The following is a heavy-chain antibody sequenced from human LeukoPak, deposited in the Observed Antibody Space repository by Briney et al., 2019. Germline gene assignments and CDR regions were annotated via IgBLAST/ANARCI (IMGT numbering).Heavy chain of an antibody. CDR3: ARVSVRQKISSQQPGDFDY. J-gene: IGHJ4*02. Sequence: KPSETLSLTCAVYGGSFSGYYWSWIRQPPGKGLEWIGEINHSGSTNYNPSLKSRVTISVDTSKNQFSLKLSSVTAADTPVYYCARVSVRQKISSQQPGDFDYWGQGTLVTVSS. CDR2: INHSGST. D-gene: IGHD6-13*01. V-gene: IGHV4-34*01. CDR1: GGSFSGYY.